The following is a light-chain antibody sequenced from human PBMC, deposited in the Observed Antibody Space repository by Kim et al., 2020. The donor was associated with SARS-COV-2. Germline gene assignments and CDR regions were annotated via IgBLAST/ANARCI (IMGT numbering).Light chain of an antibody. V-gene: IGLV9-49*01. CDR1: SGYSNYK. CDR3: GADHGSGSNFVWV. Sequence: TFTLSSGYSNYKVDGYQQRPGKGPRFVMRVGTGGIVGSKGDGIPDRFSVLGSGLNRYLTIKNIQEEDESDYHCGADHGSGSNFVWVFGGGTQLTVL. J-gene: IGLJ3*02. CDR2: VGTGGIVG.